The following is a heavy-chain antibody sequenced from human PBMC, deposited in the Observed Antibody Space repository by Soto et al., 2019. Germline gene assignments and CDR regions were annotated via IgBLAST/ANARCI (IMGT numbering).Heavy chain of an antibody. D-gene: IGHD4-17*01. V-gene: IGHV1-69*06. CDR3: ARVTTVVTLPGGGAFDI. J-gene: IGHJ3*02. Sequence: ASVKVSCKASGGTFSSYAISWVRQAPGQGLEWMGGIIPIFGTANYAQKFQGRVTITADKSTSTAYMELSSLRSEDTAVYYCARVTTVVTLPGGGAFDIWGQGTMVTVSS. CDR1: GGTFSSYA. CDR2: IIPIFGTA.